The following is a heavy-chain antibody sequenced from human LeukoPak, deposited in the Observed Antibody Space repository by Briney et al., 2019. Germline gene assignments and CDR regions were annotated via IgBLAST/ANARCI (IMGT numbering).Heavy chain of an antibody. CDR1: GFTFSSYA. V-gene: IGHV3-66*01. D-gene: IGHD4-23*01. J-gene: IGHJ4*02. CDR2: IHSDSST. Sequence: GGSLRLSCAASGFTFSSYAMSWVRQAPGKGLEWVSVIHSDSSTYYADSVKGRFTISRDNSKNTLYLQMNTLRAEDTAVYYCARDRPYGGTGDFDYWGQGTLVTVSS. CDR3: ARDRPYGGTGDFDY.